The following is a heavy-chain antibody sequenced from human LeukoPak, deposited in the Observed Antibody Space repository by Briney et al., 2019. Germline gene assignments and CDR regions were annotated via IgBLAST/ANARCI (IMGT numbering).Heavy chain of an antibody. Sequence: LSGGSLRLSCAASGFTFGSHSMHWVRQAPGKGLEWVAVIWYDGSNKHYADSVEGRFTISRDNAKNTLYLQMNSLRAEDTAVYCCAKEPGAAAAHVAYWGQGTLVTVSS. J-gene: IGHJ4*02. CDR2: IWYDGSNK. CDR1: GFTFGSHS. CDR3: AKEPGAAAAHVAY. D-gene: IGHD6-13*01. V-gene: IGHV3-33*06.